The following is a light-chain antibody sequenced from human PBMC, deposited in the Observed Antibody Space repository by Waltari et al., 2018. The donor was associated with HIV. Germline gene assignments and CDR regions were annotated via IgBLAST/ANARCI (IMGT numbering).Light chain of an antibody. CDR1: QNIGNK. CDR2: ATS. CDR3: QQYNGSWT. Sequence: EIVMTQSPVTLSVSPGERATLSCRASQNIGNKIVWYQRRPGQSPRLVIFATSVRATGIPTRFSGSGSGTDFALTITTLQPEDYGMYYCQQYNGSWTFDRGTRVE. V-gene: IGKV3D-15*03. J-gene: IGKJ1*01.